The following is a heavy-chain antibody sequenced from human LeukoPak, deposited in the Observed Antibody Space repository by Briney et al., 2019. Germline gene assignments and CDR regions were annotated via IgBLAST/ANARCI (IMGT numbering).Heavy chain of an antibody. CDR2: ISGYNGNT. Sequence: GASVKVSCKASGYTFTSYGISWVRQAPGQGLEWMGWISGYNGNTNYAQKLQGRVTMTTDTSTSTAYMELRSLRSDDTAVYYCARVRNSSSWYRVAFDIWGQGTMVTVSS. D-gene: IGHD6-13*01. V-gene: IGHV1-18*04. CDR1: GYTFTSYG. CDR3: ARVRNSSSWYRVAFDI. J-gene: IGHJ3*02.